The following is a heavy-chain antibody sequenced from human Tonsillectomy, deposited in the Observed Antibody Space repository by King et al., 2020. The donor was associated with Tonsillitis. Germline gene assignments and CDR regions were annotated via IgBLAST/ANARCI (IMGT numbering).Heavy chain of an antibody. CDR3: ARRDGSYRF. CDR2: IDPSGFYT. V-gene: IGHV5-10-1*03. J-gene: IGHJ4*02. D-gene: IGHD3-16*02. Sequence: VQLVESGAEVKKPGESLRISCKGSGYSFTNYWITWLRQMSGKGLDWMGKIDPSGFYTNYSPSFQGHVTISADKSISTAYLQWSSLKASDTAMYYCARRDGSYRFWGQGTLVTVSS. CDR1: GYSFTNYW.